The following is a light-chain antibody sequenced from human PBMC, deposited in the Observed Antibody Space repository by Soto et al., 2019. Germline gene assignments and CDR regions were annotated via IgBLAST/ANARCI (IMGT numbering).Light chain of an antibody. CDR2: DAS. CDR1: QSVSRSY. V-gene: IGKV3D-20*01. J-gene: IGKJ5*01. Sequence: EIVLAQSPATLSLSPGDRATRSCGASQSVSRSYLAWYQQKPGLAPRLIIYDASTRATGIPDRFSGSGSGTDFTLTISRLEPEDFAVYYCPQSGSSPIPFGQGTRLEIK. CDR3: PQSGSSPIP.